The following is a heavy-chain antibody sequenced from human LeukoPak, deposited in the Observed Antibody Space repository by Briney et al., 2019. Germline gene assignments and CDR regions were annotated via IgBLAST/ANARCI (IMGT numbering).Heavy chain of an antibody. J-gene: IGHJ4*02. CDR1: GCTFSSYA. D-gene: IGHD3-3*01. Sequence: ASVKVSCKASGCTFSSYAIGWVRQAPGQGLEWMGRIIPIFGTANYAQKFQGRVTITADKSTSTAYMELSSLRSEGTAVYYCARDSEWPGNYWGQGTLVIVSS. CDR2: IIPIFGTA. V-gene: IGHV1-69*06. CDR3: ARDSEWPGNY.